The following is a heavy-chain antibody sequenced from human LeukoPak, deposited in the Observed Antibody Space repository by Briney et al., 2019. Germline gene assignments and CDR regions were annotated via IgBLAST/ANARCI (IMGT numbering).Heavy chain of an antibody. CDR2: ISGSGGST. Sequence: PGGSLRLSRAASGFTFSSYAMSWVRQAPGKGLEWVSAISGSGGSTYYADSVKGRFTISRDNSKNTLYLQMNSLRAEDTAVYYCAKEPKRYFDWPDGYFDYWGQGTLVTVSS. J-gene: IGHJ4*02. CDR1: GFTFSSYA. V-gene: IGHV3-23*01. D-gene: IGHD3-9*01. CDR3: AKEPKRYFDWPDGYFDY.